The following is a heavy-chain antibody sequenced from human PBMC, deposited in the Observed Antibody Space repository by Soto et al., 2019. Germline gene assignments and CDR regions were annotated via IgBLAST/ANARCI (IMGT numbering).Heavy chain of an antibody. Sequence: NPSETLSLTCTVSGVSISSVSISVNYWSWIRQSPGKGLEWIGSVHYSGSTTYHPSLKSRVTISVDTSKNQFSLRLRSVTAADTAVYYCARIPYSSASFDYWGQGNLVTVSS. V-gene: IGHV4-61*08. J-gene: IGHJ4*02. CDR1: GVSISSVSISVNY. CDR3: ARIPYSSASFDY. D-gene: IGHD6-19*01. CDR2: VHYSGST.